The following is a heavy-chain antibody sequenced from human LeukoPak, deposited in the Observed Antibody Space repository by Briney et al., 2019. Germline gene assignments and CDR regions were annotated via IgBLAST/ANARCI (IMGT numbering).Heavy chain of an antibody. Sequence: SETLSLTCAVYGVSFSGYYWSWIRQPPGKGLEWIREINHSESTNYNPSLKSRVTISVDTSKNQFSLKLSSVTAADTAVYYCARRRVVVASTDGASGAFDIWGQGTMVTVSS. D-gene: IGHD2-15*01. CDR3: ARRRVVVASTDGASGAFDI. J-gene: IGHJ3*02. CDR1: GVSFSGYY. V-gene: IGHV4-34*01. CDR2: INHSEST.